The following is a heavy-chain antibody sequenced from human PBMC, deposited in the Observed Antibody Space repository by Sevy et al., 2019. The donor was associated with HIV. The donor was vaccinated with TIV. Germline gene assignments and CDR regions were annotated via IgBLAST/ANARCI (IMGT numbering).Heavy chain of an antibody. V-gene: IGHV1-2*04. CDR3: AAEGIVVDDAFDI. J-gene: IGHJ3*02. Sequence: ASVKVSCKASGYTFTGYYMHWVRQAPGQGLEWMGWINPNSGGTNYAQKFQGWVTMTRDTSISKAYMELSRLRSDDTAVYYCAAEGIVVDDAFDIWGQGTMVTVSS. CDR1: GYTFTGYY. CDR2: INPNSGGT. D-gene: IGHD3-22*01.